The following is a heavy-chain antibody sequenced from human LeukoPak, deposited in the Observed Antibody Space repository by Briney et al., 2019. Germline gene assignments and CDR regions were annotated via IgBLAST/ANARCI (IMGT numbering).Heavy chain of an antibody. CDR2: ISGGXXXX. CDR1: GFTFSSYX. CDR3: AKEDAYSSSNPDY. Sequence: GGSLRLSCAASGFTFSSYXMSWIRQAPGKGLEXXSAISGGXXXXXXXXXXXXXXTISXDNSKNTLYLQMDSLRAEDTAVYYCAKEDAYSSSNPDYWGQGTLVTVSS. D-gene: IGHD6-13*01. V-gene: IGHV3-23*01. J-gene: IGHJ4*02.